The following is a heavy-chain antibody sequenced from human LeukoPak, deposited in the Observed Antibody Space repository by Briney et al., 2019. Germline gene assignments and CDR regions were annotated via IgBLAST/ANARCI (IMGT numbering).Heavy chain of an antibody. D-gene: IGHD3-9*01. Sequence: SETLSLTCFVSGYAINIDYSWGWIRQSPGKGLEWIGVISPNGITYYNPSLRGRVTISEDTSKNQFSLKLRSMTATDTAMYYCARVPGVYYDISTGFGSGWFDPWGQGILVTVSS. J-gene: IGHJ5*02. V-gene: IGHV4-38-2*02. CDR1: GYAINIDYS. CDR2: ISPNGIT. CDR3: ARVPGVYYDISTGFGSGWFDP.